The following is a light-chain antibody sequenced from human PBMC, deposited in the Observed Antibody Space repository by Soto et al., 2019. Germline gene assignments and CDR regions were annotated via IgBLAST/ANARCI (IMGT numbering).Light chain of an antibody. V-gene: IGLV2-14*01. Sequence: QSALTQPASVSGSPGQSITISCTGTSSDVGGYNYVSWYQQHPGKAPKLMIYAVTDWPSGVSSRFSGSKSGNTASLTISGLQAEDEADYYCSSYTSSSTLFGTGTKVTVL. CDR1: SSDVGGYNY. CDR3: SSYTSSSTL. J-gene: IGLJ1*01. CDR2: AVT.